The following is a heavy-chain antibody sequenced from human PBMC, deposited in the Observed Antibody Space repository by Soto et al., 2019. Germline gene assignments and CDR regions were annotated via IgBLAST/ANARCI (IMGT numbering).Heavy chain of an antibody. V-gene: IGHV3-30*18. J-gene: IGHJ4*02. Sequence: QVQLVESGGGVVQPGRSLRLSCAASGFSFSNCGMHWVRQAPGKGLEWVAAISSDGSDKYYSESGKGRFTISRDNSKNTLFLQMNRLKVEDTAVYYCVKGSEVARQELAYFGQGTLVTVSS. CDR2: ISSDGSDK. D-gene: IGHD2-15*01. CDR3: VKGSEVARQELAY. CDR1: GFSFSNCG.